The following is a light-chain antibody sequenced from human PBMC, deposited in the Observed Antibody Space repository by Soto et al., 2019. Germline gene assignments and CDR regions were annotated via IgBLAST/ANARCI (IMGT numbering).Light chain of an antibody. Sequence: EIVMTQSPATLSLSLGERATLSCRASESVGRNLAWYQQKPGQAPRLLIYGASTRATAMPPRFSGTGSGTDFTLTISSLQSEDFAVYYCQHYNNWPPDTFGQGTKVDIK. CDR2: GAS. J-gene: IGKJ2*01. V-gene: IGKV3-15*01. CDR1: ESVGRN. CDR3: QHYNNWPPDT.